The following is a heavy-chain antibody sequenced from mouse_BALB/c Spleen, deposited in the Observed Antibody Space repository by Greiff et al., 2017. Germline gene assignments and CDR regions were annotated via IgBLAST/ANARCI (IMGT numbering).Heavy chain of an antibody. CDR1: GFSLSRYS. CDR3: ARGEDNRYDGRGNMDY. CDR2: IWGGGST. J-gene: IGHJ4*01. V-gene: IGHV2-6-4*01. D-gene: IGHD2-14*01. Sequence: VKLVESGPGLVAPSQSLSITCTVSGFSLSRYSVHWVRQPPGKGLEWLGMIWGGGSTDYNSALKSRLSISKDNSKSQVFLKMNSLQTDDTAMYYCARGEDNRYDGRGNMDYWGQGTSVTVSS.